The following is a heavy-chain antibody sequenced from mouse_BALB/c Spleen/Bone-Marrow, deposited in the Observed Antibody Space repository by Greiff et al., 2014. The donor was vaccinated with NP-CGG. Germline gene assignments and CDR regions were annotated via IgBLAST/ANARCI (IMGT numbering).Heavy chain of an antibody. V-gene: IGHV2-6-1*01. CDR3: ARSPSTLITGGFAY. CDR1: GFSLTSYG. Sequence: VKLVESGPGLMAPSQSLSITCTISGFSLTSYGVHWVRQPPGKGLEWLVVIWSDGSTTYNSALKSRLSISKDNTKSQVFLKMNSLQTDDTAMYYCARSPSTLITGGFAYWGQGTLVTVSA. J-gene: IGHJ3*01. D-gene: IGHD2-4*01. CDR2: IWSDGST.